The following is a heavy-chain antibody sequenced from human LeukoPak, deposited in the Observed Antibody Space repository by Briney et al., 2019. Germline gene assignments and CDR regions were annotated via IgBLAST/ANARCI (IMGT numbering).Heavy chain of an antibody. CDR1: GFTFSRYS. J-gene: IGHJ6*03. CDR3: ARDYFDSSDYPQTYYYYYMDV. V-gene: IGHV3-21*01. Sequence: GGSLRLSCAASGFTFSRYSMNGVRQAPGKGLEWVASISSTSTFIYSADSVKGRFTISRDTAKNSLFLQMNSLRAEDTAIYYCARDYFDSSDYPQTYYYYYMDVWAKGTTVTVSS. D-gene: IGHD3-22*01. CDR2: ISSTSTFI.